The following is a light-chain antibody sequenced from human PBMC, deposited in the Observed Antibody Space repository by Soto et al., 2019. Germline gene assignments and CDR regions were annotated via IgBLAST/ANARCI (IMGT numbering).Light chain of an antibody. CDR2: DVS. V-gene: IGLV2-14*03. Sequence: QSALTQPASVSGSPGQSITISCTGTTSDIGGYNYVSWYQQHPGKAPKLMIYDVSSRPSGVSNHFSGSKSGTTASPTISGLPAEDEADYYCSSYTSTPTLVFGGGTKLTVL. J-gene: IGLJ2*01. CDR3: SSYTSTPTLV. CDR1: TSDIGGYNY.